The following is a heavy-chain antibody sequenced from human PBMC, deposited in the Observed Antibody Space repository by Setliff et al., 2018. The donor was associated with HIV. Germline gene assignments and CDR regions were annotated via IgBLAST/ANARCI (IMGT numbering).Heavy chain of an antibody. D-gene: IGHD6-13*01. CDR3: VTSEPYNSSPFH. V-gene: IGHV1-18*01. CDR1: GYTFTSYG. CDR2: ISEYNGDT. J-gene: IGHJ4*02. Sequence: GASVKVSCKASGYTFTSYGISWVRQAPGQGLEWMGWISEYNGDTKYAQKLQGRVTMTTDTSTNTASMELRRLRSNDTAVYYCVTSEPYNSSPFHWGQGTLVTVSS.